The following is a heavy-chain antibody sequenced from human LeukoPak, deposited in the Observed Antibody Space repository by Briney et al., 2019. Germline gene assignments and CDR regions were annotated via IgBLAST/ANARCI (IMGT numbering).Heavy chain of an antibody. CDR1: GYRFTSYW. CDR2: IYAGDSDT. CDR3: ARSPSRVNWFDP. V-gene: IGHV5-51*01. J-gene: IGHJ5*02. Sequence: GESLKISCKASGYRFTSYWIGWVRQLPGKGLEWVGIIYAGDSDTRYSPSFQGQVTISADKSINTAYLQWSSLKASDTAMYYCARSPSRVNWFDPWGQGTLVTVSS.